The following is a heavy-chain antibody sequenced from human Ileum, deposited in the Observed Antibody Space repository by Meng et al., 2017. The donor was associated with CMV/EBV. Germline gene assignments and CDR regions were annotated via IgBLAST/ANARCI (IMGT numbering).Heavy chain of an antibody. CDR2: TYYRSKWYD. CDR3: AREMGAHDY. J-gene: IGHJ4*02. V-gene: IGHV6-1*01. D-gene: IGHD4/OR15-4a*01. CDR1: GDSVSSNIAA. Sequence: QVPLQQSGPGLVKPSQHLSLTSAISGDSVSSNIAAWSWIRQSPSRGLEWPGRTYYRSKWYDDYAVSVKSRVTITPDTSKNQFSLHLNSVSPEDTAIYFCAREMGAHDYWGQGTLVTVSS.